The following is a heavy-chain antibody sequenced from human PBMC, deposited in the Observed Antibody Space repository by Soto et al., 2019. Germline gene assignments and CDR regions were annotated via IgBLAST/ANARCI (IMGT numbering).Heavy chain of an antibody. Sequence: SETLSLTCAVSGGSISSSNWWSWVRQPPGKGLEWIGEIYHSGSTNYNPSLKSRVTISVDKSKNQFSLKLSSVTAADTAVYYCAIDQPDIVLVRQKSEDYYYGMDVWGQGTTVTVSS. CDR1: GGSISSSNW. J-gene: IGHJ6*02. CDR2: IYHSGST. V-gene: IGHV4-4*02. D-gene: IGHD2-2*01. CDR3: AIDQPDIVLVRQKSEDYYYGMDV.